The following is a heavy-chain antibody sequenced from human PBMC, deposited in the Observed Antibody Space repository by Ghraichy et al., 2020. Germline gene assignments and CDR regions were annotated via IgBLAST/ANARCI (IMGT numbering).Heavy chain of an antibody. J-gene: IGHJ4*02. Sequence: LSLTCAASGFTFSDYYMSWIRQAPGKGLEWVSYISSSSSYTNYADSVKGRFTISRDNAKNSLYLQMNSLRAEDTAVYYCASRYGSGGIDYWGQGTLVTVSS. CDR3: ASRYGSGGIDY. V-gene: IGHV3-11*06. CDR1: GFTFSDYY. CDR2: ISSSSSYT. D-gene: IGHD3-10*01.